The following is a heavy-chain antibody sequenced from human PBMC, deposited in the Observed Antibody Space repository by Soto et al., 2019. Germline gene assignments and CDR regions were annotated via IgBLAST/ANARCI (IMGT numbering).Heavy chain of an antibody. J-gene: IGHJ4*02. V-gene: IGHV4-59*05. D-gene: IGHD2-2*01. Sequence: PSETLSLTCTVSGGSISSYYWSWIRQPPGKGLEWIGSIFYSGSTYYNPSLKSRVTISVDTSKNQFSLKLSSVTAADTAVYYCASRAYCSSTSCYADFDYWGQGTLVTVSS. CDR3: ASRAYCSSTSCYADFDY. CDR2: IFYSGST. CDR1: GGSISSYY.